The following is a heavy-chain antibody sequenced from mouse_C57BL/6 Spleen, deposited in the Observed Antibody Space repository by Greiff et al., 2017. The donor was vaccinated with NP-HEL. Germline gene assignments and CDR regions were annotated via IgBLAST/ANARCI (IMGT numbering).Heavy chain of an antibody. CDR2: IYPGDGDT. CDR1: GYAFSSYW. J-gene: IGHJ1*03. Sequence: LQQSGASVKISCKASGYAFSSYWMNWVKQRPGKGLEWIGQIYPGDGDTNYNGKFKGKATLTADKSSSTAYMQLSSLTSEDSAVYFCARHGRGYFDVWGTGTTVTVSS. V-gene: IGHV1-80*01. CDR3: ARHGRGYFDV. D-gene: IGHD1-1*01.